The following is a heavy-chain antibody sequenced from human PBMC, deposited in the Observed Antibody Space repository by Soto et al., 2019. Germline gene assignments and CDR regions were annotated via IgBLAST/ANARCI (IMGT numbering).Heavy chain of an antibody. CDR1: GGSVSSGSYY. CDR2: IYYSGST. Sequence: SETLSLTCTVSGGSVSSGSYYWSWIRQPPGKGLEWIGYIYYSGSTNYNPSLKSRVTISVDTSKNQFSLKLSPVTAADTAVYYCAGAAGYSSGWIGGFDYWGQGTLVTVSS. D-gene: IGHD6-19*01. V-gene: IGHV4-61*01. J-gene: IGHJ4*02. CDR3: AGAAGYSSGWIGGFDY.